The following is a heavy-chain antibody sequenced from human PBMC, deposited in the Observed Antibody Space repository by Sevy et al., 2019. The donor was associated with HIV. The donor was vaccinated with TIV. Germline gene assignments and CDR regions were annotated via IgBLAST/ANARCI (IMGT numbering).Heavy chain of an antibody. Sequence: ASVKVSCKVSGYTLTELSMHWVRQAPGKGLEWMGGFDPEDGETIYAQKFKGRVTMTEDTSTDTAYMELSSLRSEDTAVYYCATVGGVVIPESRNWFDPWGQGTLVTVSS. V-gene: IGHV1-24*01. CDR1: GYTLTELS. CDR3: ATVGGVVIPESRNWFDP. CDR2: FDPEDGET. D-gene: IGHD3-3*01. J-gene: IGHJ5*02.